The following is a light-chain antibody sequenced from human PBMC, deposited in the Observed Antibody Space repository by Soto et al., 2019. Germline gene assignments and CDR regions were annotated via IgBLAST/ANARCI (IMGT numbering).Light chain of an antibody. V-gene: IGLV1-40*01. J-gene: IGLJ1*01. CDR3: QSYDGSLSYV. CDR2: GNN. CDR1: SSNIGAGYD. Sequence: QSVLTQPPSVSGAPGQRVTISCTGSSSNIGAGYDVHWYQQLPGTTPKLLIYGNNNRPSGVPDRFSGSKSGTSAPLAITGLPAEDEPDYYCQSYDGSLSYVFGTGTKVTVL.